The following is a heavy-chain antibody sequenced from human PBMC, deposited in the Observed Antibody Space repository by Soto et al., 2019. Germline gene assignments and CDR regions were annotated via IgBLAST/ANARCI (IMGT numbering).Heavy chain of an antibody. J-gene: IGHJ4*02. D-gene: IGHD6-13*01. CDR3: AKGMDGSWYVFFDY. V-gene: IGHV3-30*18. CDR1: GFTFSSYF. CDR2: ISYDGSNK. Sequence: GGSLRLSCAASGFTFSSYFMHWVRQAPGKGLEWVAVISYDGSNKYYADSVKGRFTISRDNSKNTLYLQMNSLRAEDTAVYYCAKGMDGSWYVFFDYWGQGTLVTVSS.